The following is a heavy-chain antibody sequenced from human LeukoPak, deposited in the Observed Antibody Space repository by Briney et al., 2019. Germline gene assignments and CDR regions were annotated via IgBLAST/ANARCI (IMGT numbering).Heavy chain of an antibody. J-gene: IGHJ6*02. Sequence: ASVKVSCKASGYTFTSYDINWVRQATGQGLEWMGWMNPNSGNTGYAQKFQGGVTMTRNTSISTAYMELSSLRSEDTAVYYCARLAGHSGIAYGMDVWGQGTTVTVSS. CDR1: GYTFTSYD. V-gene: IGHV1-8*01. D-gene: IGHD1-26*01. CDR3: ARLAGHSGIAYGMDV. CDR2: MNPNSGNT.